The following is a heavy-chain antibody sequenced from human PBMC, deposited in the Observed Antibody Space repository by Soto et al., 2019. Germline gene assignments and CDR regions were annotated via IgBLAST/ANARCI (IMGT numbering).Heavy chain of an antibody. CDR1: GFNFSDYN. CDR2: ISALSSYT. V-gene: IGHV3-11*06. Sequence: GRSLRLSCAASGFNFSDYNLSWISHVPGKGLEWLSYISALSSYTNYADSVKGRFTISRDNAKNSLFLQMNSLRAEDTAVYYCARDLGHGELADYWGQGTLVTVSS. D-gene: IGHD3-10*01. J-gene: IGHJ4*02. CDR3: ARDLGHGELADY.